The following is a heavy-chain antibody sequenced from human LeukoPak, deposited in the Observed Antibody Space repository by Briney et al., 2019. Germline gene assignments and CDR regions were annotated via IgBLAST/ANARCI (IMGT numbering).Heavy chain of an antibody. V-gene: IGHV3-7*01. CDR1: GFTFSGYW. Sequence: GGSLRLSCSASGFTFSGYWMAWVRQAPGKGLEWVANINQYGREIYYVDSVKGRFAISRDNAKNSLYPQMNSLRAEDTAVYYCARDLQDEDSSGYDYWGQGTLVTVSS. CDR2: INQYGREI. CDR3: ARDLQDEDSSGYDY. D-gene: IGHD3-22*01. J-gene: IGHJ4*02.